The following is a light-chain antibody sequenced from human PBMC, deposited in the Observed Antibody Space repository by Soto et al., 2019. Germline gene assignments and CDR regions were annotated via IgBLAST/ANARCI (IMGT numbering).Light chain of an antibody. V-gene: IGKV1-5*03. J-gene: IGKJ1*01. CDR1: QSISSW. CDR2: KAS. Sequence: DIQMTQSPSTLSASVGDRVTITCRASQSISSWLAWYQQKPGKAPKLLIYKASNLESGVPSRFSGSGSGTEPTFTISSLHPDDVPTYYCQQYYTYPWTFGPGTKVEIK. CDR3: QQYYTYPWT.